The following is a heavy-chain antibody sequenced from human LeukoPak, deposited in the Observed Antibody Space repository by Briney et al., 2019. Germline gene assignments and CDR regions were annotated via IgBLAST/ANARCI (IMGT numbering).Heavy chain of an antibody. J-gene: IGHJ4*02. CDR1: GFTFSSYS. CDR3: ARRLWFGESNPFDY. CDR2: ISSSSSYI. V-gene: IGHV3-21*04. Sequence: GGSLRLSCAASGFTFSSYSMNWVRQAPGKGLEWVSSISSSSSYIYYADSVKGRFTISRDNAKNSLYLQMNSLRAEDTALYYCARRLWFGESNPFDYWGQGTLVTVSS. D-gene: IGHD3-10*01.